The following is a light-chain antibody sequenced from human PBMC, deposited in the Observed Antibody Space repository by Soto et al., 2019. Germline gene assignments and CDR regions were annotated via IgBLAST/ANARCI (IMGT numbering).Light chain of an antibody. CDR1: QGIGSF. Sequence: DIQLTQSPSFLSASVGDRVTITCRASQGIGSFLAWYQQKPGKAPRLLIYSASTLQSGVSLRFSGSGSGTEFTLTISSLQSEDFAXYYCQQFXSYPPTFGQGTKVEIK. V-gene: IGKV1-9*01. CDR2: SAS. J-gene: IGKJ1*01. CDR3: QQFXSYPPT.